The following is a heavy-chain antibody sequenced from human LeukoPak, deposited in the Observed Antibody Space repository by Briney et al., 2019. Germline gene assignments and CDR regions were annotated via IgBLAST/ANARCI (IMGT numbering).Heavy chain of an antibody. Sequence: APVKVSCKASGYTFTSYDINWVRQATGQGLEWMGWMNPNSGNTGYAQKFQGRVTMTRNTSISTAYMELSSLRSEDTAVYYCARGPGSYYNDPKDYWGQGTLVTVSS. CDR2: MNPNSGNT. CDR3: ARGPGSYYNDPKDY. CDR1: GYTFTSYD. V-gene: IGHV1-8*01. D-gene: IGHD3-10*01. J-gene: IGHJ4*02.